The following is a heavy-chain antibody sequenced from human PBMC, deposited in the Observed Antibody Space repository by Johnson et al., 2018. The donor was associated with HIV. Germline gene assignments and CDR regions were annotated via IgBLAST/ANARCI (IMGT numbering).Heavy chain of an antibody. V-gene: IGHV3-20*04. CDR3: ARDRRVRIVARADSFDI. CDR1: GFTFSSYV. J-gene: IGHJ3*02. CDR2: INWNGGST. D-gene: IGHD6-6*01. Sequence: VQLVESVGGLIQPGGSLRVSCAASGFTFSSYVMSWVRQAPGKGLEWVSGINWNGGSTGYADSVKGRFTISRDNAKNSLYLQMNSLRAEDTALYYCARDRRVRIVARADSFDIWGQGTMVTVSS.